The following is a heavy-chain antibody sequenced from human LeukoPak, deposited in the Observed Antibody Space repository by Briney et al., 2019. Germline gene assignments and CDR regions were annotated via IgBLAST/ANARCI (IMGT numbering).Heavy chain of an antibody. CDR1: GFNFDSYA. CDR2: IGGSGSST. D-gene: IGHD1-1*01. CDR3: ARDLLWIPTTAQGDY. V-gene: IGHV3-23*01. J-gene: IGHJ4*02. Sequence: GGSLRLSCAASGFNFDSYAMTWVRQAPRKGLEWVSAIGGSGSSTYDADSLKGRFTISRDNSKNTLYLQMNSLRVEDTAVYYCARDLLWIPTTAQGDYWGQGTLVTVSS.